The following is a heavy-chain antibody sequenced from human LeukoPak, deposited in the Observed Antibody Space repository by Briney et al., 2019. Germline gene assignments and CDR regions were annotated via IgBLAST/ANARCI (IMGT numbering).Heavy chain of an antibody. CDR1: GGSFSGYY. Sequence: SETLSLTCAVYGGSFSGYYWSWIRQPPGKGLEWIGEINHSGSTNYNPSLKSRVTISVDMSKNQFPLKLSSVTAADTAVYYCARVRDTIFGVPRYFQHWGQGTLVTVSS. J-gene: IGHJ1*01. CDR2: INHSGST. D-gene: IGHD3-3*01. V-gene: IGHV4-34*01. CDR3: ARVRDTIFGVPRYFQH.